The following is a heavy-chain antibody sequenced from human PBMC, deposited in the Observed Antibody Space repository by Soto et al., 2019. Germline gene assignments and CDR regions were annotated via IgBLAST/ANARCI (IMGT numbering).Heavy chain of an antibody. J-gene: IGHJ5*02. V-gene: IGHV1-69*06. CDR2: IIPIFGTA. CDR1: GGTFSRYA. D-gene: IGHD2-15*01. Sequence: QVQLVQSGAEVKKPGSSVNVSCKASGGTFSRYAISWVRQAPGQGLEWMGGIIPIFGTANYAQKFQGRVTITADKSTSTAYMELSGLRSEDTAVYYCAREDSWFDPWGQGTLVTVSS. CDR3: AREDSWFDP.